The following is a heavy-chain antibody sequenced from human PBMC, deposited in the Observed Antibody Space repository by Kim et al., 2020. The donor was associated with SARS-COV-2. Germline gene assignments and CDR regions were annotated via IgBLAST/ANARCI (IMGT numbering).Heavy chain of an antibody. CDR2: ISHSGST. Sequence: SQTLSLTCTVYGGSFSGYYWSWIRQPPGKGLEWIGGISHSGSTNYISSLKSRVTISVDTSMKQISLKLTSVTAADTAVYYCARGQGSQRFYYGSGSFQNYFYYYMDVWGKGTTVTVSS. D-gene: IGHD3-10*01. CDR1: GGSFSGYY. CDR3: ARGQGSQRFYYGSGSFQNYFYYYMDV. J-gene: IGHJ6*03. V-gene: IGHV4-34*01.